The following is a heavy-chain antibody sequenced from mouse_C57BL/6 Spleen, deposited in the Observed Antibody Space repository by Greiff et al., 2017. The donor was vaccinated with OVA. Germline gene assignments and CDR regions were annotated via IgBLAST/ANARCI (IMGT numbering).Heavy chain of an antibody. CDR2: ISSGGDYI. D-gene: IGHD1-1*01. CDR1: GFTFSSYA. J-gene: IGHJ3*01. Sequence: EVQLVESGEGLVKPGGSLKLSCAASGFTFSSYAMSWVRQTPEKRLEWVAYISSGGDYIYYADTVKGRFTISRDNARNTLYLQMSSLKSEDTAMYYCTREGYYGSSLAYWGQGTLVTVSA. CDR3: TREGYYGSSLAY. V-gene: IGHV5-9-1*02.